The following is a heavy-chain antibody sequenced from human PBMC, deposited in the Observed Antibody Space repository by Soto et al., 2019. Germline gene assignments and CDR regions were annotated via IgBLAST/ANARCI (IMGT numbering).Heavy chain of an antibody. CDR2: IFYSGST. CDR1: GGSISSSSYY. J-gene: IGHJ4*02. D-gene: IGHD3-10*01. Sequence: QLQLQESGPGLVKPSETLSLTCTVSGGSISSSSYYWGWVRQPPGKGLEWIGNIFYSGSTYYNPSLKSRVTISVDTSKNQFSLKLSSVTAADTAVYYCARLRGSLSFDYWGQGTLVTVSS. V-gene: IGHV4-39*01. CDR3: ARLRGSLSFDY.